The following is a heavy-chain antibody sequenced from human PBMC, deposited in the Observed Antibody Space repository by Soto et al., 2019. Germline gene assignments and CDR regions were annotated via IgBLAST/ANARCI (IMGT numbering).Heavy chain of an antibody. CDR2: MSGSGTST. J-gene: IGHJ4*02. Sequence: XXSLNLSFAASGFPFSNSAMRWVLQAPGKGLEWVSTMSGSGTSTYYADSVKGRFTISRDNSKNTLYLQMSSLRAEDTAIYYCAKAFGVIITNFDYWGQGTLVTVSS. D-gene: IGHD3-3*01. CDR3: AKAFGVIITNFDY. V-gene: IGHV3-23*01. CDR1: GFPFSNSA.